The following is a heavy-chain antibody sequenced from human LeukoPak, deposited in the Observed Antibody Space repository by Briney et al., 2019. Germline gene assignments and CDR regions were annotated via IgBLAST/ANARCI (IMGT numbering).Heavy chain of an antibody. Sequence: SETLSLTCTVSGGSISSYYWSWIRQPAGKGLEWIGRIYTSGSTNYNPSLKSRVTMSVDTSKNQFSLKLSSVTAEDTAVYYCARDWQGGSRNYYYYYMDVWGKGTTVTVTS. J-gene: IGHJ6*03. CDR3: ARDWQGGSRNYYYYYMDV. D-gene: IGHD1-14*01. CDR2: IYTSGST. CDR1: GGSISSYY. V-gene: IGHV4-4*07.